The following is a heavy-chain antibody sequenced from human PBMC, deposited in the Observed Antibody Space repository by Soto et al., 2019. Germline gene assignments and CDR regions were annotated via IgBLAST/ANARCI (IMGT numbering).Heavy chain of an antibody. Sequence: PGGSLRLSCAASGFTFSSYGLPWLSQDPCKGLEWVAIIWYDGSNKYYADSVKGRFTISRDNSKNTLYLQMNSLRAEDTAVYYCARELGRDGMDVCGQGNMVTVSS. D-gene: IGHD6-6*01. V-gene: IGHV3-33*01. J-gene: IGHJ6*01. CDR2: IWYDGSNK. CDR3: ARELGRDGMDV. CDR1: GFTFSSYG.